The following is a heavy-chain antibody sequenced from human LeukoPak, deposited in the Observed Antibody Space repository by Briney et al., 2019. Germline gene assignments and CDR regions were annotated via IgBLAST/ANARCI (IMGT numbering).Heavy chain of an antibody. CDR2: IDSAGDT. V-gene: IGHV3-13*01. J-gene: IGHJ4*02. CDR1: GFTFSNYD. Sequence: GGSLRLSCAASGFTFSNYDMHWVRQATGKGLEWVSGIDSAGDTYYPGSVKGRFTISRENAKNSLYLQMNSLRAEDTAVYYCAKQGRGLAAAYFDFWGQGTLVTVSS. CDR3: AKQGRGLAAAYFDF. D-gene: IGHD6-13*01.